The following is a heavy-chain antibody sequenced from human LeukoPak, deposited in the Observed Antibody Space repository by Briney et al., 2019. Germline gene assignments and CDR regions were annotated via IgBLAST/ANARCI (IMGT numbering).Heavy chain of an antibody. J-gene: IGHJ4*02. CDR3: ARGIADYYGSGSYV. Sequence: SQTLSLTCTVSGGSISSGDYYWSWIRQPPGKGLEWIGYIYYSGSTYYNPSLKSRVTISVDTSKNQFSLKLSSVTATDTAVYYCARGIADYYGSGSYVWGQGTPVTVSS. CDR2: IYYSGST. V-gene: IGHV4-30-4*01. D-gene: IGHD3-10*01. CDR1: GGSISSGDYY.